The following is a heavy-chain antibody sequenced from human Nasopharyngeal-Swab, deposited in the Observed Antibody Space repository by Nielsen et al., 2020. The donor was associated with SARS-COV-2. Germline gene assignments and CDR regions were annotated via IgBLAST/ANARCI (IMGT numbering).Heavy chain of an antibody. D-gene: IGHD2-15*01. Sequence: ASVKVSCKASGYTFTRYYIHWVRQAPGQGLEWMGIINPGGGSARYSQNFQGRVTMTRDTSTSTVYMELSSLRSEDTAVYYCARGGDPREAVAATDCFDPWGQGTLVTASS. CDR1: GYTFTRYY. V-gene: IGHV1-46*01. J-gene: IGHJ5*02. CDR3: ARGGDPREAVAATDCFDP. CDR2: INPGGGSA.